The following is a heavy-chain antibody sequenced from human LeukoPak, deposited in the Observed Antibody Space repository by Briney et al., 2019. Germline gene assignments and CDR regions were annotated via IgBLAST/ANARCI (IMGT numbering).Heavy chain of an antibody. CDR3: AKDALLRYFDWLYNWFDP. Sequence: GGSLRLSCAASGFTFSSYWMHWVRQAPGKGLVWVSRINSDGSSTSYADSVKGRFTISRDNSKNTLYLQMNSLRAEDTAVYYCAKDALLRYFDWLYNWFDPWGQGTLVTVSS. CDR1: GFTFSSYW. D-gene: IGHD3-9*01. CDR2: INSDGSST. J-gene: IGHJ5*02. V-gene: IGHV3-74*01.